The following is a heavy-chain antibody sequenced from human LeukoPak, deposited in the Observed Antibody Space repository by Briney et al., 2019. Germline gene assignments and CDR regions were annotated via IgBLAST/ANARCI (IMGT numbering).Heavy chain of an antibody. D-gene: IGHD3-10*01. CDR3: ARDYFASGNSVSDY. V-gene: IGHV3-7*01. CDR1: GFTFSSYW. J-gene: IGHJ4*02. CDR2: IKRDGSDK. Sequence: PGGSLRLSCEASGFTFSSYWMSWARQAPGKGPEWVANIKRDGSDKYYVDSVKGRFTISRDNAKNSLYLQMNSLRAGDTAVYYCARDYFASGNSVSDYWGQGTLVTVSS.